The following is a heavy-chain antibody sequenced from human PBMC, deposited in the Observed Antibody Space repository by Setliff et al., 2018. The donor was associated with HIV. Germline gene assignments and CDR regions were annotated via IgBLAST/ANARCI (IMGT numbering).Heavy chain of an antibody. Sequence: ASVKVSCKASGYTFTSSDINWVRQAPGQGLEWMGWMNPNSGNTGYAQKFQGRVTLTRHTSISTAYMELNSLSSEDTAVYYCARGAWYTSGWYSSRYMDVWGKGTTVTVSS. CDR1: GYTFTSSD. V-gene: IGHV1-8*02. CDR3: ARGAWYTSGWYSSRYMDV. J-gene: IGHJ6*03. CDR2: MNPNSGNT. D-gene: IGHD6-19*01.